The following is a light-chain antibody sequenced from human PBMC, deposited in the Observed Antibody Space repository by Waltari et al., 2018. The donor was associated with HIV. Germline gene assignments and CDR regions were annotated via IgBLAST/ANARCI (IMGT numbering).Light chain of an antibody. CDR2: STN. V-gene: IGLV8-61*01. CDR3: VLYMGSGIWV. CDR1: SGSVSSTYY. J-gene: IGLJ3*02. Sequence: QTVVTQEPSFSVSPGGTVTLTCGLTSGSVSSTYYTSGYQQTPGQAPRTLIYSTNTRSSGVPHRFSGSILGNKAALTITGAQADDESDYYCVLYMGSGIWVFGGGTKLTVL.